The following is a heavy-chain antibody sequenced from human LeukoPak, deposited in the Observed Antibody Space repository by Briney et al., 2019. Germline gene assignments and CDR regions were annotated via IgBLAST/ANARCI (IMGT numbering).Heavy chain of an antibody. V-gene: IGHV3-23*01. CDR3: ARSEDILTGYLDY. D-gene: IGHD3-9*01. CDR2: ISGSGGGT. Sequence: PGGSLRLSCAASGFTFSRYAMSWVRQAPGKGLEWVSAISGSGGGTDDADSVKGRFTISRDNSKNTLYLQMNSLRAEDTAVYYCARSEDILTGYLDYWGQGTLVTVSS. J-gene: IGHJ4*02. CDR1: GFTFSRYA.